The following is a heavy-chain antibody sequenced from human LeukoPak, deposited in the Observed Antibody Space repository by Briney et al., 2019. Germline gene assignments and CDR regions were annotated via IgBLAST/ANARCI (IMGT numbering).Heavy chain of an antibody. J-gene: IGHJ4*02. D-gene: IGHD1-26*01. V-gene: IGHV1-18*01. Sequence: GASVKVSCKASGYIFIRNGISWVRQAPGQGLEWMGWISPYNENTKYLQMLQGRVTLTTDTSTSTAYMELRSLTSDDTAVYYCAREESIGRYQFLHDYWGQGTLVTVSS. CDR1: GYIFIRNG. CDR2: ISPYNENT. CDR3: AREESIGRYQFLHDY.